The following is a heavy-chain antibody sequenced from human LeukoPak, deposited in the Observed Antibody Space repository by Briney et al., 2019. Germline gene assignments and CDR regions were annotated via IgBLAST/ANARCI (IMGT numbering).Heavy chain of an antibody. D-gene: IGHD2-15*01. Sequence: GGSLRLSCVASGFSLSGYWMYWVRQAPGKGLMYISRNNGDRSTTNYADVVKGRFTMSRDNVKNTLYLQMNSLRVEDTAVYYCARDPRNVGLAPWGQGTLVTVSS. CDR3: ARDPRNVGLAP. V-gene: IGHV3-74*01. CDR1: GFSLSGYW. J-gene: IGHJ5*02. CDR2: NNGDRSTT.